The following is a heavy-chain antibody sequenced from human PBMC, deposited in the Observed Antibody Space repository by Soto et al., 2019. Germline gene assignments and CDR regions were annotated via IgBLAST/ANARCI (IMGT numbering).Heavy chain of an antibody. CDR2: ILTKIHSETT. Sequence: EVQLVESGGGLVKPGGSLRLSCAASGFTFSNAWMIWVRQTPGKGLAWVGRILTKIHSETTDYAAPVKGRFTISRDDSKNTLYLQMNSLKTEDTGVYYCTTDPHVAAIGCWGQGTLVTVSS. CDR3: TTDPHVAAIGC. D-gene: IGHD5-12*01. J-gene: IGHJ4*02. CDR1: GFTFSNAW. V-gene: IGHV3-15*01.